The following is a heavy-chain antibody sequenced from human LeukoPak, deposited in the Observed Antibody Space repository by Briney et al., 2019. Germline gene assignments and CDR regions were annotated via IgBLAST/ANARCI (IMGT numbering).Heavy chain of an antibody. CDR1: GGSFSGYY. D-gene: IGHD3-22*01. V-gene: IGHV4-34*01. CDR2: INHSGST. Sequence: PGTLSLTCAIYGGSFSGYYWSWIRQPPGKGLEWIGEINHSGSTNYNPSLKSRVTISVDTSKNQFSLKLSSVTAADTAVYYCARLPRRYYYDSTSMDVWGQGTTVTVSS. J-gene: IGHJ6*02. CDR3: ARLPRRYYYDSTSMDV.